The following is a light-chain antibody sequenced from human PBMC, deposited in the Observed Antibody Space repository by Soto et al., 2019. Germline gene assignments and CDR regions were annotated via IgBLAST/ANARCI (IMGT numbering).Light chain of an antibody. V-gene: IGKV3-15*01. CDR1: PSVSSS. CDR3: QQYSNWRPLT. Sequence: EIVMTQSPATLSVSPGERATLSCRASPSVSSSLAWYQQKPGQAPRLLIYGASTRATGFPARFSGSGSGTEFTLTISSLQSEDCAIYYCQQYSNWRPLTFGGGTKVEI. CDR2: GAS. J-gene: IGKJ4*01.